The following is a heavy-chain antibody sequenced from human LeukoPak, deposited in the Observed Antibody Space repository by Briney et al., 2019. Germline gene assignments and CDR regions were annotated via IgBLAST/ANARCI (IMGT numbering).Heavy chain of an antibody. CDR3: AKTRSSPSWFDP. Sequence: SETLSLTCTVSGGSISSSYWSWLRQPAGKGLEWIGRIYTNGGINYNPSLKSRVTISFDKSQNQLSLRLSPVTAADTAVYYCAKTRSSPSWFDPWGQGTLVTVSS. CDR1: GGSISSSY. V-gene: IGHV4-4*07. CDR2: IYTNGGI. J-gene: IGHJ5*02.